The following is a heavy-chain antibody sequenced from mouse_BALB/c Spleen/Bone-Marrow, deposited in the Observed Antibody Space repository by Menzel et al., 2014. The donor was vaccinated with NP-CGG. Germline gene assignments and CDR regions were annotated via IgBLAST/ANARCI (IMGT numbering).Heavy chain of an antibody. Sequence: EVQGVESGGGLVKPGGSLKLSCAASGFTFSSYAMSWVRQTPEKRLEWVASISSGGSTYYPDSVKGRFTISRGNARNILYLQMSSLRSEDTAMYYCARGGGYDYGSWFAYWGQGTLVTVSA. D-gene: IGHD2-4*01. J-gene: IGHJ3*01. CDR2: ISSGGST. CDR3: ARGGGYDYGSWFAY. V-gene: IGHV5-6-5*01. CDR1: GFTFSSYA.